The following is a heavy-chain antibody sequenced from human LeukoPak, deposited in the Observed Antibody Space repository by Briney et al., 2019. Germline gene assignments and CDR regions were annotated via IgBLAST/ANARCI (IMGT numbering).Heavy chain of an antibody. CDR3: ARDADTTAFYWYFDL. CDR2: IWSGGSKT. CDR1: GFLLSNYG. D-gene: IGHD2/OR15-2a*01. Sequence: GGSLRLSCAASGFLLSNYGMHWVRQAPGKGLELVALIWSGGSKTSYADSVKGRFTISRDISRNTVYLQMNSLRPEDTALYYCARDADTTAFYWYFDLWGRGTLVTVSS. J-gene: IGHJ2*01. V-gene: IGHV3-33*01.